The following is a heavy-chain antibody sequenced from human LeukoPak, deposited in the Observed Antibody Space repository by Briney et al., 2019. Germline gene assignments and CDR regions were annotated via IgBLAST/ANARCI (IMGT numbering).Heavy chain of an antibody. Sequence: SVKVSCKASGGTFSSYAISWVRQAPGQGLEWMGRIIPILGIANYAQKFQGRVTITADKSTSTAYMELSSLRSEDTAVYYCARDSVVSSNWSDPWGQGTLVTVSS. CDR1: GGTFSSYA. D-gene: IGHD2-15*01. J-gene: IGHJ5*02. CDR3: ARDSVVSSNWSDP. CDR2: IIPILGIA. V-gene: IGHV1-69*04.